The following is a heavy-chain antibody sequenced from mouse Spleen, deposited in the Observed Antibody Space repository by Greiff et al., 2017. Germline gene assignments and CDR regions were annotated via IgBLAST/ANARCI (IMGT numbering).Heavy chain of an antibody. CDR1: GFNIKDDY. CDR3: TTRSSGYSTWFAY. CDR2: IDPENGDT. V-gene: IGHV14-4*01. J-gene: IGHJ3*01. Sequence: EVQLQQSGAELVRPGASVKLSCTASGFNIKDDYMHWVKQRPEQGLEWIGWIDPENGDTEYASKFQGKATITADTSSNTAYLQLSSLTSEDTAVYYCTTRSSGYSTWFAYWGQGTLVTVSA. D-gene: IGHD3-1*01.